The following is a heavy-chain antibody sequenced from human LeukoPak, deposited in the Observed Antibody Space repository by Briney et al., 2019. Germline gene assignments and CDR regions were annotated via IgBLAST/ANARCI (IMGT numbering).Heavy chain of an antibody. D-gene: IGHD6-13*01. CDR3: ARGTGGAAAADFDP. Sequence: SETLSLTCSVSGGSIRNYFWSWIRQPAGKGLEWIGRIYTSGSIDYKPSLRSRVTMSVDTSRNQFSLKLTSVTAADTAVYYCARGTGGAAAADFDPWGQGTLVTVSS. CDR2: IYTSGSI. CDR1: GGSIRNYF. J-gene: IGHJ5*02. V-gene: IGHV4-4*07.